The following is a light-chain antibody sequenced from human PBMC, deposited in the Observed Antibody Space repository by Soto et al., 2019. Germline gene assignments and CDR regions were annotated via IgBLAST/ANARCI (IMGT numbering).Light chain of an antibody. Sequence: EIVLTQSPGTLSLSPGERATLSCRASQSVSSSYLAWYQQKQGPARPLGLDVSSSYSTGIRDRYSGSGSGSDITLTISKLGPECGALYFCQWAGYSPPGTFGQGTKVDIK. CDR1: QSVSSSY. J-gene: IGKJ1*01. CDR2: VSS. CDR3: QWAGYSPPGT. V-gene: IGKV3-20*01.